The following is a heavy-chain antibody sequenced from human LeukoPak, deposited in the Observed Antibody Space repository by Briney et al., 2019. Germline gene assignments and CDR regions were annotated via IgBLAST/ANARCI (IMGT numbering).Heavy chain of an antibody. CDR1: GYTLTSYA. CDR3: ARDRHYDFWSGYDAFDV. CDR2: INAGNGNI. D-gene: IGHD3-3*01. J-gene: IGHJ3*01. Sequence: ASVKVSCKASGYTLTSYAIHWVRQAPGQRLEWMGWINAGNGNIIYSQKFRGRVTVTRDTSASTAYMELSTLTSEDTAVYYCARDRHYDFWSGYDAFDVWGQGTMVTVSS. V-gene: IGHV1-3*01.